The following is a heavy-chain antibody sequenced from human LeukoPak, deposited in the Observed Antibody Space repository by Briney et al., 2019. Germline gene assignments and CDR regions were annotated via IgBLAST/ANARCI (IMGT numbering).Heavy chain of an antibody. D-gene: IGHD6-13*01. V-gene: IGHV3-23*01. Sequence: GGSLRLSCAASGFTFSTYDMNWVRQAPGKGLECVSAISGSGGTTYYADSVKGRFTISRDNSKNTLYLQMNSLRAEDTAVYYCANSGAAAGTYYYYYYGMDVWGQGTTVTVSS. CDR2: ISGSGGTT. CDR3: ANSGAAAGTYYYYYYGMDV. J-gene: IGHJ6*02. CDR1: GFTFSTYD.